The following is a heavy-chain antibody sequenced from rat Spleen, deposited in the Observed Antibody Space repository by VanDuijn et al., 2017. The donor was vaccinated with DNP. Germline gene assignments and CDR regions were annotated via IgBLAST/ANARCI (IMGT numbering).Heavy chain of an antibody. Sequence: QVQLKESGPVLVQASETLSLTCTVSGFSLISNGVSWVRRPPGKGLEWIASISSGGDTYYNSAFKSRLSISRDTSKSQVFLKMNSLHTEDTGTYYCTRHDYYFDYWGQGVMVTVSS. CDR1: GFSLISNG. CDR3: TRHDYYFDY. V-gene: IGHV2S12*01. D-gene: IGHD1-7*01. J-gene: IGHJ2*01. CDR2: ISSGGDT.